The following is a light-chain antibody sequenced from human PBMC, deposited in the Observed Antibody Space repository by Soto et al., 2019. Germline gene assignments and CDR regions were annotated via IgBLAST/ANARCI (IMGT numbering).Light chain of an antibody. V-gene: IGKV3-15*01. CDR2: DAS. Sequence: EIVMTQSPATLSVSPGERATLSCRASQSVSRNLAWYQQKPGQPPRLLIYDASTRATGVPARFSGSWSGTEFTLTISSLQSEDFAVYYCQQYNNWPRTFGQGTKVDIK. CDR1: QSVSRN. J-gene: IGKJ1*01. CDR3: QQYNNWPRT.